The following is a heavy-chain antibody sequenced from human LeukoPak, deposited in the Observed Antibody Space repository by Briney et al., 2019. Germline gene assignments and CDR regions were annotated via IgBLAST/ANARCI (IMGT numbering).Heavy chain of an antibody. CDR1: GGSISSSNW. CDR2: SYHSGST. CDR3: ARVLFHSLWFGAPPT. Sequence: SETLSLTCAVSGGSISSSNWWSWVRQPPGKGLEWIGESYHSGSTNYNPSLKSRVTISVDKSKNQFSLKLSSVTAADTAVYYCARVLFHSLWFGAPPTWGQGTLVTVSS. J-gene: IGHJ5*02. D-gene: IGHD3-10*01. V-gene: IGHV4-4*02.